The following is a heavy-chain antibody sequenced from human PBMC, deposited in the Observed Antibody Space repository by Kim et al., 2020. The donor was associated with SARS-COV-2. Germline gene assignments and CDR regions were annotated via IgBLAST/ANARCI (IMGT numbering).Heavy chain of an antibody. CDR1: GFTFSSYW. D-gene: IGHD3-3*01. Sequence: GGSLRLSCAASGFTFSSYWMSWVRQAPGKGLEWVANIKQDGSEKYYVDSVKGRFTISRDNAKNSLYLQMNSLRAEDTAVYYCARDLKDFWSGRYNWFDPWGQGTLVTVSS. CDR3: ARDLKDFWSGRYNWFDP. J-gene: IGHJ5*02. V-gene: IGHV3-7*01. CDR2: IKQDGSEK.